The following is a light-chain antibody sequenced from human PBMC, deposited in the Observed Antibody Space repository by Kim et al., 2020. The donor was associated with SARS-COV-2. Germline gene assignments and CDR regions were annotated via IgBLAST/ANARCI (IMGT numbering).Light chain of an antibody. J-gene: IGKJ1*01. CDR1: QRIDNW. CDR2: KTS. CDR3: QQHHNLWT. Sequence: DIQVTQSPSTLSASVGDRVTITCRASQRIDNWLAWYQQKPGQAPKILIYKTSILERGVPSRFSGSGSGTEFTLTISSLQADDFATYYCQQHHNLWTFGQGTKVDIK. V-gene: IGKV1-5*03.